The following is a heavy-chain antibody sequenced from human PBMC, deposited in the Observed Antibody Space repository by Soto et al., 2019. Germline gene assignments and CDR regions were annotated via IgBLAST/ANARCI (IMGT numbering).Heavy chain of an antibody. CDR1: GYSFTSYW. V-gene: IGHV5-51*01. J-gene: IGHJ6*02. CDR3: AINHGSPGSYVGLDV. Sequence: GESLKISCKCSGYSFTSYWINWGRQMPGKGLEWMGIIYPGDSDTRYSPSFQGQVTISADKSIDTAYLQWRSLKASDTAVYYCAINHGSPGSYVGLDVWGQGTTAPV. CDR2: IYPGDSDT. D-gene: IGHD3-16*01.